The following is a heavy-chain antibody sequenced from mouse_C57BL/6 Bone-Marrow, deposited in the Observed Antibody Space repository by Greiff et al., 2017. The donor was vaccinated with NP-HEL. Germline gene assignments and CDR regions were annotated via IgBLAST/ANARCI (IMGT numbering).Heavy chain of an antibody. CDR2: IYPGDGDT. CDR1: GYAFSSSW. J-gene: IGHJ1*03. D-gene: IGHD1-1*01. CDR3: ARLLTTVVARYFDD. Sequence: VQLQQSGPELVKPGASVKISCKASGYAFSSSWMNWVKQRPGKGLEWIGRIYPGDGDTNYNGKFKGKATLTADKSSSTAYMQLSSLTSEDSAVYVCARLLTTVVARYFDDWGTGTTVTVSS. V-gene: IGHV1-82*01.